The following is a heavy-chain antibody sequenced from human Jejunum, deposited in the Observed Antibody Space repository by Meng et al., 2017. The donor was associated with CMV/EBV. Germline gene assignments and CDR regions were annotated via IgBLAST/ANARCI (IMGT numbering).Heavy chain of an antibody. D-gene: IGHD2-15*01. CDR1: GLTYSNFW. CDR2: IKQDGSAT. J-gene: IGHJ4*02. CDR3: VREDIVVFDY. Sequence: SCAVSGLTYSNFWMSWVRQAPGMGLEWVANIKQDGSATYYADSVKGRFTISRDNAKNSLYLQMDNLRADDTAVYYCVREDIVVFDYWGQGTLVTVSS. V-gene: IGHV3-7*01.